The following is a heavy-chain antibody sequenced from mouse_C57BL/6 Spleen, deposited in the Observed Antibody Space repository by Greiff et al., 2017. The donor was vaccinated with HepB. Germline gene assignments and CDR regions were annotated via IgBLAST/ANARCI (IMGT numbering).Heavy chain of an antibody. CDR2: ISSGGSYT. D-gene: IGHD2-4*01. J-gene: IGHJ4*01. CDR1: GFTFSSYG. V-gene: IGHV5-6*01. CDR3: ARRGGYYDYPYAMDY. Sequence: EVQLVESGGDLVKPGGSLKLSCAASGFTFSSYGMSWVRQTPDKRLEWVATISSGGSYTYYPDSVKGRFTISRDNAKNTLYLQMSSLKSEDTAMYYCARRGGYYDYPYAMDYWGQGTSVTVSS.